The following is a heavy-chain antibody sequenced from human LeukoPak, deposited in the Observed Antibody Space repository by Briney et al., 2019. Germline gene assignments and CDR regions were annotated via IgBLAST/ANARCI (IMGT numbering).Heavy chain of an antibody. J-gene: IGHJ3*02. V-gene: IGHV1-18*01. CDR1: GYTFTNYH. CDR2: ISAYNGDT. Sequence: ASVKVSCKASGYTFTNYHISWVRQAPGQGLEWMGWISAYNGDTNSAQILQGRVTMTTDTSTSTAYMELRSLTSDDTAVYYCARRWFGTDAAFDIWGQGTVVTVSS. D-gene: IGHD3-10*01. CDR3: ARRWFGTDAAFDI.